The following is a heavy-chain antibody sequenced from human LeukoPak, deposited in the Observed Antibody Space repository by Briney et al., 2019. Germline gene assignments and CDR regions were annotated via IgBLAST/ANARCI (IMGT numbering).Heavy chain of an antibody. CDR1: GFTFNEFW. J-gene: IGHJ4*02. Sequence: GGSLRLSCAASGFTFNEFWMFWVRQVPGKGLVWVSHINSDGSWTSYADSVKGRFTISKDNAKNTVYLQMNSLRAEDTAVYYCVSFYETYWGRGTLVTVSS. CDR2: INSDGSWT. V-gene: IGHV3-74*01. D-gene: IGHD2/OR15-2a*01. CDR3: VSFYETY.